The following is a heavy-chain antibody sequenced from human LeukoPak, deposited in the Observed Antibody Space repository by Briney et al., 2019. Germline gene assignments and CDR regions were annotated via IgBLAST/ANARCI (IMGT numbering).Heavy chain of an antibody. CDR2: ISYDGSNK. D-gene: IGHD2-15*01. J-gene: IGHJ4*02. CDR3: ARDLSGSVGIGYFDY. CDR1: GFTFSSYG. V-gene: IGHV3-30*03. Sequence: PGGSLRLSCAASGFTFSSYGMHWVRQAPGKGLEWVAVISYDGSNKYYADSVKGRFTISRDNSKNTLYLQMNSLRAEDTAVYYCARDLSGSVGIGYFDYWGQGTLVTVSS.